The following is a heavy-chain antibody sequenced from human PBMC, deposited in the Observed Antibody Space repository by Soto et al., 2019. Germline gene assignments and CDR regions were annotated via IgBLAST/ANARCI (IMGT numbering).Heavy chain of an antibody. CDR3: ARGGGYYFDY. Sequence: GGSLRLSCAASGFTFSSYAMHWVRQAPGKGLEYVSAISSNGGSTYYANSVKSRFTISRDNSKNTLYLQMGSLRAEDMAVYYCARGGGYYFDYWGQGT. J-gene: IGHJ4*02. CDR1: GFTFSSYA. CDR2: ISSNGGST. V-gene: IGHV3-64*01.